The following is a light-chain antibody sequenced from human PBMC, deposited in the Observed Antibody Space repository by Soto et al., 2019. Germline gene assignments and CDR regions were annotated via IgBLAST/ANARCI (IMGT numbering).Light chain of an antibody. CDR3: CSYAGSYTVGV. Sequence: QSALTQPRSVSGSPGQSVTFSCTGTSSDVGGYDYVSWYQHHPGKAPKLMIYDVSKRPSGVPDRFSGSKSGNTASLTISGLQAEDEADYYCCSYAGSYTVGVFGGGTQLTVL. J-gene: IGLJ3*02. V-gene: IGLV2-11*01. CDR2: DVS. CDR1: SSDVGGYDY.